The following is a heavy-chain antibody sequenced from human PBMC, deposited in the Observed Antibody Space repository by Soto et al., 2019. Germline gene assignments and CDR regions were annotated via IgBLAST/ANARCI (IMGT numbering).Heavy chain of an antibody. V-gene: IGHV4-30-2*01. CDR3: ARSRSWDGLDF. Sequence: PSETLSLTCAVSGGSVSSGDFSWCWIRQPPGKVLEWVGYIYHSGTTYYHPSLKRRLTISLDRSNNKFSLKLASVTAADSAVYFCARSRSWDGLDFWGQGALVTVSS. J-gene: IGHJ3*01. CDR1: GGSVSSGDFS. CDR2: IYHSGTT. D-gene: IGHD3-10*01.